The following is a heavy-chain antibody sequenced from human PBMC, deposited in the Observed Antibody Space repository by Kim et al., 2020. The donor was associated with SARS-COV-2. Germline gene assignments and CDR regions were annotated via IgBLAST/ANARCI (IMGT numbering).Heavy chain of an antibody. V-gene: IGHV1-46*01. CDR2: INPSGGST. Sequence: ASVKVSCKASGYTFTSYYMHWVRQAPGQGLEWMGIINPSGGSTSYAQKFQGRVTMTRDTSTSTVYMELSSLRSEDTAVYYCARSLTIFGPGLGGELDYWGQGTLVTVSS. D-gene: IGHD3-3*01. CDR1: GYTFTSYY. J-gene: IGHJ4*02. CDR3: ARSLTIFGPGLGGELDY.